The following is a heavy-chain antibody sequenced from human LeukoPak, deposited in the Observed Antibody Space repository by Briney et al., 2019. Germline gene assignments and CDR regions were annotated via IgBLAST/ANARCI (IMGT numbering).Heavy chain of an antibody. V-gene: IGHV3-21*01. Sequence: GGSLRLSCAASAFTFSTYSMNWVRQAPGKGLEWVSSISSGGSYIYYADSVRGRFTISRDNAENSLYLQMNSLRAEDTAVYYCARGTTGTTLRGMDVWGQGTTVTVSS. J-gene: IGHJ6*02. CDR3: ARGTTGTTLRGMDV. CDR1: AFTFSTYS. CDR2: ISSGGSYI. D-gene: IGHD1-1*01.